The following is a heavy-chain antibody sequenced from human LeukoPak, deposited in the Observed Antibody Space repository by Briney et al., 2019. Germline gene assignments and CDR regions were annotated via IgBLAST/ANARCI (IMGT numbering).Heavy chain of an antibody. D-gene: IGHD3-9*01. CDR2: IRYDGSNK. Sequence: PGGSLRLSCAASGFTFSSYGMHWVRQAPGKGLEWVAFIRYDGSNKYYADSVKGRFTISRDNSKNTLYLQMNSLRAEDTAVYYCAKDGELLRYLDWLSIVDYWGQGTLVTVSS. CDR1: GFTFSSYG. J-gene: IGHJ4*02. CDR3: AKDGELLRYLDWLSIVDY. V-gene: IGHV3-30*02.